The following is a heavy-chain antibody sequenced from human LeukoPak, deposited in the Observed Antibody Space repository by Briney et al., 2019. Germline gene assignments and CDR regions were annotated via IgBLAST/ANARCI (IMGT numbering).Heavy chain of an antibody. D-gene: IGHD5-12*01. CDR2: VNTKSYNK. CDR3: AKGATFKRQALAY. J-gene: IGHJ4*02. CDR1: GYTFSDYD. Sequence: GASVKVSCKASGYTFSDYDINWVRQGAGQGPELMGWVNTKSYNKAYTEKFQGRLTMTTNTSATTVYMELSSLRSEDTALYYCAKGATFKRQALAYWGQGTLVIVSS. V-gene: IGHV1-8*01.